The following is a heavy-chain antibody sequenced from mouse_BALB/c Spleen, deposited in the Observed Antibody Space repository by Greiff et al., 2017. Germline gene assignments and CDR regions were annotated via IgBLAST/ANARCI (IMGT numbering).Heavy chain of an antibody. CDR3: TREGIYYDYGFAY. CDR1: GYSFTSYW. J-gene: IGHJ3*01. CDR2: IYPGNSDT. V-gene: IGHV1-5*01. Sequence: VQLQQSGTVLARPGASVKMSCKASGYSFTSYWMHWVKQRPGQGLEWIGAIYPGNSDTSYNQKFKGKAKLTAVTSASTAYMELSSLTNEDSAVYYCTREGIYYDYGFAYWGQGTLVTVSA. D-gene: IGHD2-4*01.